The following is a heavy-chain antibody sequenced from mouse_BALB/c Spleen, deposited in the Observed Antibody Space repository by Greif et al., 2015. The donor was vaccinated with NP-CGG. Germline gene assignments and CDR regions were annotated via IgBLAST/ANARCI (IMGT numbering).Heavy chain of an antibody. CDR3: ARDYYGSSYWYFDV. CDR1: GFTFGDYG. Sequence: EVKVVESGGGLVQPGGSRKLSCAASGFTFGDYGMARVRQAPGKGPEWVAFISNLAYSIYYADTVTGRFTISRENAKNTLYLEMSSLRSEDTAMYYCARDYYGSSYWYFDVWGAGTTVTVSS. D-gene: IGHD1-1*01. J-gene: IGHJ1*01. CDR2: ISNLAYSI. V-gene: IGHV5-15*02.